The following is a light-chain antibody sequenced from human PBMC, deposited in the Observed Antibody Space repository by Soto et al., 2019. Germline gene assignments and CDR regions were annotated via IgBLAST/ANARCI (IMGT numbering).Light chain of an antibody. CDR1: SSDVGGYNY. V-gene: IGLV2-14*03. J-gene: IGLJ1*01. CDR2: DVS. Sequence: QSALTQPASVSGSPGQSITISCTGTSSDVGGYNYDSWYQHHPGKAPKLMIYDVSNRPSGVSNRFSGSKSGNTASLTISGLQAEDEADYYCSSYTSSSTLVVFGTGTKLTVL. CDR3: SSYTSSSTLVV.